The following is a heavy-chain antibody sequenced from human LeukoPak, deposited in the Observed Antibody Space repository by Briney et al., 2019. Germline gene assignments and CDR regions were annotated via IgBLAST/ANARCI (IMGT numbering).Heavy chain of an antibody. CDR2: ISYDGSNK. CDR3: ARDRGMQQWLVIGYNWFDP. V-gene: IGHV3-30*04. Sequence: PGGSLRLSCAASGFTFSSYAMHWVRQAPGKGLEWVAVISYDGSNKYYADSVKGRFTISRDNSKNTLYLQMNSLRAEDTAVYYCARDRGMQQWLVIGYNWFDPWGQGTLVTVSS. D-gene: IGHD6-19*01. CDR1: GFTFSSYA. J-gene: IGHJ5*02.